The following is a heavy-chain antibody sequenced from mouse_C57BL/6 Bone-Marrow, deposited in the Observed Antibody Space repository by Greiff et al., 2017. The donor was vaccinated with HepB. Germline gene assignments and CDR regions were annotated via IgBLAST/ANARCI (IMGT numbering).Heavy chain of an antibody. CDR3: ARCLCSYWYFDV. Sequence: EVMLVESGGGLVKPGGSLKLSCAASGFTFSSYAMSWVRQTPEKRLEWVATISDGGSYTYYPDNVKGRFTISRDNAKNNLYLQMSHLKSEDTAMYYCARCLCSYWYFDVWGTGTTVTVSS. D-gene: IGHD6-1*01. V-gene: IGHV5-4*03. CDR2: ISDGGSYT. CDR1: GFTFSSYA. J-gene: IGHJ1*03.